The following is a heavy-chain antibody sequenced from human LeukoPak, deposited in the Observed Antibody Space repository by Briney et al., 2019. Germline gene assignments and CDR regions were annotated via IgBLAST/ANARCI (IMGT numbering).Heavy chain of an antibody. CDR1: GYTFVNYG. CDR2: ISAYNGNT. D-gene: IGHD1-1*01. V-gene: IGHV1-18*01. J-gene: IGHJ4*02. CDR3: ARVDSGSGTADY. Sequence: ASVKVSCKASGYTFVNYGVSWVRQAPGQGLEWMGWISAYNGNTNYAQKFQGRVTMTTDTSTSTVYMEMRSLTSDDTAVYYCARVDSGSGTADYWGQGTLVTVSS.